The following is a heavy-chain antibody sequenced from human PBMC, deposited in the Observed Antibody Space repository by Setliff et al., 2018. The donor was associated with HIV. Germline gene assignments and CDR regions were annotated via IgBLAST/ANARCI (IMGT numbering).Heavy chain of an antibody. J-gene: IGHJ5*02. V-gene: IGHV1-69*04. D-gene: IGHD3-22*01. CDR3: ARERPGDHYESTGYQLADWFAP. CDR1: GGSFTSYT. CDR2: IIPIVTIA. Sequence: SVKVSCKASGGSFTSYTFSWVRQAPGQGLEWMGRIIPIVTIAHYAEQFVGRVTITADKSTSTTYMEVSSLRSEDTAVYYCARERPGDHYESTGYQLADWFAPWGQGTLVTVSS.